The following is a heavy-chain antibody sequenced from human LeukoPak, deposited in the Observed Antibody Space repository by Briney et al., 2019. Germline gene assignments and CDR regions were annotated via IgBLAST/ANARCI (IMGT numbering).Heavy chain of an antibody. Sequence: PSETLSLTCTVSGGSISRSSYYWGWIRQPPGKGLEWIGSIYYSGSTYYNPSLKSRVTISVDTSKNQFSLKLSSVTAADTAVYYCARINWNYDYWGKGTLVTVSS. D-gene: IGHD1-7*01. J-gene: IGHJ4*02. CDR3: ARINWNYDY. CDR2: IYYSGST. CDR1: GGSISRSSYY. V-gene: IGHV4-39*01.